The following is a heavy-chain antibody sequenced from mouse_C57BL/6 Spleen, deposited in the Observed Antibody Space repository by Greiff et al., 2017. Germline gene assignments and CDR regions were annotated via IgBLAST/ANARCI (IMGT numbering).Heavy chain of an antibody. CDR2: ISYDGSN. CDR3: ARFDGYYPHFDY. V-gene: IGHV3-6*01. Sequence: EVKLMESGPGLVKPSQSLSLTCSVTGYSITSGYYWNWIRQFPGNKLEWMGYISYDGSNNYNPSLKNRISITRDTSKNQFFLKLNSVTTEDTATYYCARFDGYYPHFDYWGQGTTLTVSS. D-gene: IGHD2-3*01. CDR1: GYSITSGYY. J-gene: IGHJ2*01.